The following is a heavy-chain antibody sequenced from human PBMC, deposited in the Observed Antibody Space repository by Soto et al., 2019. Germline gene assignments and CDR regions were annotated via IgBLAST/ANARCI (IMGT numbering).Heavy chain of an antibody. Sequence: ASVKVSCKASGYTFTSYGISWVRQAPGQGLEWMGWISAYNGNTNYAQKLQGRVTMTTDTSTSTAYMELRSLRSDDTAVYYCARDNGITMIVVAMGVYGMDVWGQGTTVTVSS. CDR3: ARDNGITMIVVAMGVYGMDV. D-gene: IGHD3-22*01. CDR2: ISAYNGNT. J-gene: IGHJ6*02. CDR1: GYTFTSYG. V-gene: IGHV1-18*04.